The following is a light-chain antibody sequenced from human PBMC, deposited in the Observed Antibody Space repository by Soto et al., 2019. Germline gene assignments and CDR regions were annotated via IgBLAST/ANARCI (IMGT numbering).Light chain of an antibody. Sequence: DIQMTQSPATLSASVGDRVAITCRASQRLNRWLAWYQQKPGKAPQLLIYEASSLTNGVPSRFSGSGSGTEFTLTISSLQPDDFATYYCQQYNTYPLTFGGGTKVDIK. CDR1: QRLNRW. J-gene: IGKJ4*01. CDR3: QQYNTYPLT. CDR2: EAS. V-gene: IGKV1-5*03.